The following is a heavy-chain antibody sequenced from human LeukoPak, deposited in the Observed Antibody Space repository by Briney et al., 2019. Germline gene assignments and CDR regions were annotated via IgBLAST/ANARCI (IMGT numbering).Heavy chain of an antibody. CDR2: IYSGGST. Sequence: GGSLRLSCAASGFTVRSNYMSWVRQAPGKGLEWVSVIYSGGSTYYADSVKGRFTISRHNSKNTLYLQMNSLRAEDTAVYYCARDGSGSLDYWGQGTLVTVSS. J-gene: IGHJ4*02. CDR3: ARDGSGSLDY. V-gene: IGHV3-53*04. D-gene: IGHD3-3*01. CDR1: GFTVRSNY.